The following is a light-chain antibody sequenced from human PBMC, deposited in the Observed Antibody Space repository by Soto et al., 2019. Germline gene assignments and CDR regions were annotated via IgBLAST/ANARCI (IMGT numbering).Light chain of an antibody. CDR1: QSVSSY. V-gene: IGKV3-11*01. J-gene: IGKJ1*01. CDR2: DAS. Sequence: EIVLTQSPATLSLSPGERATLSCRASQSVSSYLAWYQQKPGQAPRLLIYDASNRATGILARFSGSGSGTDFTLTISSLEPEDFAVYYCQQRSKWPPWTFGQGTKVEIK. CDR3: QQRSKWPPWT.